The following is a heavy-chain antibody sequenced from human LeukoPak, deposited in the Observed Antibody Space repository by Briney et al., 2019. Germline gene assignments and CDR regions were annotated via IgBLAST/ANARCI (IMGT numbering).Heavy chain of an antibody. CDR3: ARPITIFGVVIRAQHAFDI. CDR2: ISGSGGST. J-gene: IGHJ3*02. Sequence: GGSLRLSCAASGFTFSSYAMSWVRQAPGKGLEWVSAISGSGGSTYYADSVKGRFTISRDNAKNSLYLQMNSLRAEDTAVYYCARPITIFGVVIRAQHAFDIWGQGTMVTVSS. D-gene: IGHD3-3*01. V-gene: IGHV3-23*01. CDR1: GFTFSSYA.